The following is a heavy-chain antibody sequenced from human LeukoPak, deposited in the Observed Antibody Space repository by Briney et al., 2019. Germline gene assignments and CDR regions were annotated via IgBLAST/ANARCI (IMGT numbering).Heavy chain of an antibody. J-gene: IGHJ5*02. V-gene: IGHV4-39*01. CDR1: GGSISSSSYY. CDR2: INHSGST. CDR3: AIHIVVVPAAKKKNWFDP. D-gene: IGHD2-2*01. Sequence: SETLSLTCTVSGGSISSSSYYWGWIRQPPGKGLEWIGEINHSGSTNYNPSLKSRVTISVDTSKNQFSLKLSSVTAADTAVYYCAIHIVVVPAAKKKNWFDPWGQGTLVTASS.